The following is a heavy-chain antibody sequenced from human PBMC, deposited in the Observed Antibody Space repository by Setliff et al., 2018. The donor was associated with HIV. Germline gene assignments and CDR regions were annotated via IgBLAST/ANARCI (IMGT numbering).Heavy chain of an antibody. Sequence: LSLTCSVFGGSMNSHYWGWIRQPPGKGLEWIGLIYYTGIPTYNTSLKSRVTMSVDRSKNHVSLKLSSVTAADTAVYYCARHNCGTTACYGVVVWGQGTMVTVSS. CDR3: ARHNCGTTACYGVVV. CDR2: IYYTGIP. D-gene: IGHD2-2*01. V-gene: IGHV4-59*11. J-gene: IGHJ3*01. CDR1: GGSMNSHY.